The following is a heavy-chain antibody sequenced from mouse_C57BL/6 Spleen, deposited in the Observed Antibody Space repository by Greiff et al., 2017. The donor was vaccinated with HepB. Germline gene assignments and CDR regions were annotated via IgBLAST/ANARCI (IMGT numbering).Heavy chain of an antibody. V-gene: IGHV5-4*03. CDR1: GFTFSSYA. J-gene: IGHJ4*01. CDR3: ARAEDSYYYAMDY. CDR2: ISDGGSYT. Sequence: EVNLVESGGGLVKPGGSLKLSCAASGFTFSSYAMSWVRQTPEKRLEWVATISDGGSYTYYPDNVKGRFTISRDNAKNNLYLQMSHLKSEDTAMYYCARAEDSYYYAMDYWGKGTSGTVAS.